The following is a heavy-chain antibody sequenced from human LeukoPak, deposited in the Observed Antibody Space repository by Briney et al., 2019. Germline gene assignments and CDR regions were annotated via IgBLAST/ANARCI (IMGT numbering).Heavy chain of an antibody. Sequence: EASVNVSCKASGGTFSSYAISWVRQAPGQGLEWMGGIIPIFGTANYAQKFQGRVTITADESTSTAYMELSSLRSEDTAVYYCARDHSSGWLDYWGQGTLVTVSS. V-gene: IGHV1-69*13. CDR1: GGTFSSYA. D-gene: IGHD6-19*01. J-gene: IGHJ4*02. CDR3: ARDHSSGWLDY. CDR2: IIPIFGTA.